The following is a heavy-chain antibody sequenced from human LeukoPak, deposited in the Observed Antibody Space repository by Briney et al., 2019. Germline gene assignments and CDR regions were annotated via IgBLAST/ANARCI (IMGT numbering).Heavy chain of an antibody. D-gene: IGHD1-14*01. V-gene: IGHV4-4*02. Sequence: SETLSLTCTVSLYSTTSNFWSWVRQPPGKGLEWIGEIHRSGSPDYNPSLQSRVTISIDRSRNQIVLEMSSVTAADTAVYYCAREILGGFNPGAYWGQGTLVTVSS. CDR1: LYSTTSNF. CDR3: AREILGGFNPGAY. J-gene: IGHJ4*02. CDR2: IHRSGSP.